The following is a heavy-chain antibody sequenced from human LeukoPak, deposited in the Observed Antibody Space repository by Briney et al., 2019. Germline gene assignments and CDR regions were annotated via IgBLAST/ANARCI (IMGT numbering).Heavy chain of an antibody. Sequence: GASVKVSCKASGGTFSSYAISWVRQAHGQGLEWMGRIIPIFGTANYAQKFQGRVTITTDESTSTVYMELSSLRSEDTAVYYCARDSTPTYYSGTYYFEYWGQGTLVTVSS. V-gene: IGHV1-69*05. CDR1: GGTFSSYA. J-gene: IGHJ4*02. D-gene: IGHD1-26*01. CDR3: ARDSTPTYYSGTYYFEY. CDR2: IIPIFGTA.